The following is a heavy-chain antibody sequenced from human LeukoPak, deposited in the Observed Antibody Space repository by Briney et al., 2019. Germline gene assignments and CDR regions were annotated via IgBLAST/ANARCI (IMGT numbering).Heavy chain of an antibody. J-gene: IGHJ4*02. CDR2: ISAYNGNT. CDR3: ARDIAEQWLVRKYYFDY. Sequence: GASVNVSCKASGYTFTSYGISWVRQAPGQGLEWMGWISAYNGNTNYAQKLQGRVTMTTDTSTSTAYMELRSLRSDDTAVYYCARDIAEQWLVRKYYFDYWGQGTLVTVSS. CDR1: GYTFTSYG. D-gene: IGHD6-19*01. V-gene: IGHV1-18*01.